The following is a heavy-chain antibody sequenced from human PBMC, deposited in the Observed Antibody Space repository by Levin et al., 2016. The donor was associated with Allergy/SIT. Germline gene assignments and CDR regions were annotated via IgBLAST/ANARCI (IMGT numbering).Heavy chain of an antibody. CDR3: ARGLQLWLPSYPYNWFDP. CDR1: GYTFTSYG. CDR2: ISAYNGNT. J-gene: IGHJ5*02. V-gene: IGHV1-18*01. D-gene: IGHD5-18*01. Sequence: ASVKVSCKASGYTFTSYGISWVRQAPGQGLEWMGWISAYNGNTNYAQKLQGRVTMTTDTSTSTAYMELRSLRSDDTAVYYCARGLQLWLPSYPYNWFDPWGQGTLVTVSS.